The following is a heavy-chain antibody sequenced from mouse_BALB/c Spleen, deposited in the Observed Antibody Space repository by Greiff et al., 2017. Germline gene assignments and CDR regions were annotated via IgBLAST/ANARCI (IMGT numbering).Heavy chain of an antibody. V-gene: IGHV1-4*02. D-gene: IGHD1-2*01. J-gene: IGHJ4*01. CDR1: GYTFTSYT. Sequence: QVQLQQSAAELARPGASVKMSCKASGYTFTSYTMHWVKQRPGQGLEWIGYINPSSGYTEYNQKFKDKTTLTADKSSSTAYMQLSSLTSEDSAVYYCARDYGYTLWYAMDYWGQGTSVTVSS. CDR3: ARDYGYTLWYAMDY. CDR2: INPSSGYT.